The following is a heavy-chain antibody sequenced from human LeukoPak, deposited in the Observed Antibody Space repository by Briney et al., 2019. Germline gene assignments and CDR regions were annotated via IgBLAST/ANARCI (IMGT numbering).Heavy chain of an antibody. J-gene: IGHJ6*02. V-gene: IGHV3-72*01. Sequence: PGGSLRLSCAASGFIFSDHYMDWVRQAPGKGLEWVGRIRNKVNSYTTEYAASVKGRFIISRDDSKNSLYLQMNSLKTEDTAVYYCIRANDFGCRHYGMDVRGQGTTVTVSS. CDR2: IRNKVNSYTT. D-gene: IGHD1-1*01. CDR3: IRANDFGCRHYGMDV. CDR1: GFIFSDHY.